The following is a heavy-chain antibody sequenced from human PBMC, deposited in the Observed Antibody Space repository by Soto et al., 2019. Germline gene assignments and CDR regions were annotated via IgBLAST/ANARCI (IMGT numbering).Heavy chain of an antibody. D-gene: IGHD6-6*01. CDR1: GVSVTGDAYF. CDR3: AKQKSRSSSFLPALDV. CDR2: IFNSGQT. J-gene: IGHJ6*02. V-gene: IGHV4-39*01. Sequence: QLHLEESGPPLVRASGTLSLTCSVSGVSVTGDAYFWGWIRQFPVQGLEWIGTIFNSGQTFYNEFLESRVTMSVDPSCNQFSLRLTSVTAADTAVYFCAKQKSRSSSFLPALDVWGQGTKVTVTS.